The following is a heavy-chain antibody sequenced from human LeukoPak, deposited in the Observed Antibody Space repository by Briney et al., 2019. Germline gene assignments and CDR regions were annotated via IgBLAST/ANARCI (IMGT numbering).Heavy chain of an antibody. CDR2: INLNSGAT. CDR1: GYTFTAYY. D-gene: IGHD2-21*02. Sequence: GASVKVSCKASGYTFTAYYMHWVRQAPGQGLEWMGWINLNSGATNCAQKFQGRVTMTRDTSISAAYMELSRLGSDDTAVYYCARVAGGDWYYFDFWGQGSLVTVSS. J-gene: IGHJ4*02. CDR3: ARVAGGDWYYFDF. V-gene: IGHV1-2*02.